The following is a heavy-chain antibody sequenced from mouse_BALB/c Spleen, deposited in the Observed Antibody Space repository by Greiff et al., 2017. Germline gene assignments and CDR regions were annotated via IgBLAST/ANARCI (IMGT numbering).Heavy chain of an antibody. CDR1: GFTFSSFG. Sequence: EVQLVESGGGLVQPGGSRKLSCAASGFTFSSFGMHWVRQAPEKGLEWVAYISSGSSTIYYADTVKGRFTISRDNPKNTLFLQMTSLRSEDTAMYYCARGRYDNYFDYWGQGTTLTVSS. CDR2: ISSGSSTI. V-gene: IGHV5-17*02. D-gene: IGHD2-14*01. J-gene: IGHJ2*01. CDR3: ARGRYDNYFDY.